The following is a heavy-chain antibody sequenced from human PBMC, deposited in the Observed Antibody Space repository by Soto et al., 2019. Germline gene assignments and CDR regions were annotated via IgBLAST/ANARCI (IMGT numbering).Heavy chain of an antibody. V-gene: IGHV3-48*02. D-gene: IGHD1-26*01. J-gene: IGHJ4*02. CDR3: ATEGPNGYIPYYLET. Sequence: WRSLLFSWLPCAFRPSNSGMFWVRQARGKGLEWISYISRSHSAIYYADSVKGRFTMSRDNSKNSIFLQMNSLTDEDRAVYYCATEGPNGYIPYYLETGGQGVPFTVSS. CDR1: AFRPSNSG. CDR2: ISRSHSAI.